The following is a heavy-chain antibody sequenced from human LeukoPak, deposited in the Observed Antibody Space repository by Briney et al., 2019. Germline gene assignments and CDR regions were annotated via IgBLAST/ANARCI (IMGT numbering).Heavy chain of an antibody. V-gene: IGHV3-48*01. Sequence: VGSPRLSCAASGFTFSIYSLNWGRQAPGKGLGWVSFISSGSSTIYYADSVKGRFTISRDNAKHSLYLQMNSLRAEDTAVYYCAKAVAGTQPFAYWGQGNLVTVSS. CDR3: AKAVAGTQPFAY. D-gene: IGHD6-19*01. CDR2: ISSGSSTI. CDR1: GFTFSIYS. J-gene: IGHJ4*02.